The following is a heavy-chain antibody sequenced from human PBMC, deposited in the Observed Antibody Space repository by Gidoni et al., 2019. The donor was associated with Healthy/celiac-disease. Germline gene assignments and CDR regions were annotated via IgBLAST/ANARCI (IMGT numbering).Heavy chain of an antibody. CDR3: ARVRTGTYVWFDP. CDR1: GGSISSYY. Sequence: QVQLQESGPGLVKPSETLSLTCTVSGGSISSYYWSWIRQPPGKGLEWIGYIYYSGSTNYNPSLKSRVTISVDTSKNQFSRKLSSVTAADTAVYYCARVRTGTYVWFDPWGQGTLVTVSS. CDR2: IYYSGST. D-gene: IGHD1-1*01. J-gene: IGHJ5*02. V-gene: IGHV4-59*01.